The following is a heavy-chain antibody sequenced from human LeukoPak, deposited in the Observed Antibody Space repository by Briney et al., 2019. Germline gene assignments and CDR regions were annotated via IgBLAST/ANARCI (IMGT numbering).Heavy chain of an antibody. Sequence: SETLSLTCAVYGGSFSGYYWSWIRQPPGKWLEWIGEINHSGSTNYNPSLKSRVTISVDTSKNQFSLKLSSVTAADTAVYYCARGPRFDYWGQGTLVTVSS. J-gene: IGHJ4*02. CDR3: ARGPRFDY. V-gene: IGHV4-34*01. CDR2: INHSGST. CDR1: GGSFSGYY.